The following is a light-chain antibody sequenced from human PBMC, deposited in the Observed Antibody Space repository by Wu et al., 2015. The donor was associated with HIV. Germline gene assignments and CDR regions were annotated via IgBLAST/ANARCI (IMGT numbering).Light chain of an antibody. CDR3: QQRRYWPLYT. CDR1: QSVASF. Sequence: EIVLTQFPATLSLSPGERATLSCRASQSVASFLAWYQQKPGQAPRLLIYDASNRATGIPARFSGSGSGTDFILTISSLEPEDFAVYYCQQRRYWPLYTFGQGTKLEIK. J-gene: IGKJ2*01. V-gene: IGKV3-11*01. CDR2: DAS.